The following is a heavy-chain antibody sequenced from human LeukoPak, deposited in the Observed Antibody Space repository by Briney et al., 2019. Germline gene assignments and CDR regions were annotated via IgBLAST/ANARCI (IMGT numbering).Heavy chain of an antibody. V-gene: IGHV3-23*01. Sequence: GGSLRLSCAASGFTFSSYAMSWVRQAPGKGLEWVSAISGSGGSTYYADSVKGRVIISRDKSKNTLYLQMSSLRAEDTAVYYCAKDYRSHLAYSDTSTYYYAPLDYWGQGTLVTVSS. CDR3: AKDYRSHLAYSDTSTYYYAPLDY. CDR1: GFTFSSYA. D-gene: IGHD3-22*01. J-gene: IGHJ4*02. CDR2: ISGSGGST.